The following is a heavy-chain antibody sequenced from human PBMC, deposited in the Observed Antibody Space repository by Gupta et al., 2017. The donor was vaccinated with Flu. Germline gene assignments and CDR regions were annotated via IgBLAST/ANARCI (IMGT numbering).Heavy chain of an antibody. CDR3: ATDGVDDSSGSGPFAGH. D-gene: IGHD3-22*01. CDR1: GYTFTDYY. V-gene: IGHV1-69-2*01. Sequence: EVQLVQSGAEVKKPGATVKISCKVSGYTFTDYYMHWVQQAPGKGLEWMGLVDPEDGETIYAEKFQGRVTITADTSTDTAYMELSSLRSEDTAVYYCATDGVDDSSGSGPFAGHWGQGTLVTVSS. J-gene: IGHJ4*02. CDR2: VDPEDGET.